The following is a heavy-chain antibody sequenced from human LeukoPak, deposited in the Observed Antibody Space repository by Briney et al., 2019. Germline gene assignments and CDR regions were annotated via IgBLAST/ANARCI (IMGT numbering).Heavy chain of an antibody. CDR3: ARDRRVGYCSSTSCLNWFDP. D-gene: IGHD2-2*01. V-gene: IGHV1-2*02. CDR1: GYTFTGYY. CDR2: INPNSGGT. Sequence: ASVKVSCKASGYTFTGYYMHWVRQAPGKGLEWMGWINPNSGGTNYAQKFQGRVTMTRDTSISTAYMELSRLRSDDAAVYYCARDRRVGYCSSTSCLNWFDPWGQGTLVTVSS. J-gene: IGHJ5*02.